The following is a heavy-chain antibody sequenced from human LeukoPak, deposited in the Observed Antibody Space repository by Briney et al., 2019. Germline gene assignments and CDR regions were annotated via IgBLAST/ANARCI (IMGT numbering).Heavy chain of an antibody. CDR3: ATQEYSSGWYSHYYYYYGMDV. Sequence: SETLSLTCTVSGGSISSGGYYWSWIRQHPGKGLEWIGYIYYSGSTYYNPSLKSRVTISVDTSKNQFSLKLSSVTAADTAVYYCATQEYSSGWYSHYYYYYGMDVWGQGTTVTVSS. D-gene: IGHD6-19*01. CDR1: GGSISSGGYY. CDR2: IYYSGST. J-gene: IGHJ6*02. V-gene: IGHV4-31*03.